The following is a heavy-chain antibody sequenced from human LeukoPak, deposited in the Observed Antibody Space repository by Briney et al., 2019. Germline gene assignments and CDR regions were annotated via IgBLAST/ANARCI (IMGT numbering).Heavy chain of an antibody. V-gene: IGHV3-15*01. D-gene: IGHD1-14*01. J-gene: IGHJ4*02. CDR3: TTELDVRPNHY. Sequence: PGGSLRLSCAASGLTFSNAWMSWVRQAPGKGLEWVGRIKRKSDGGTTDYAAPVKGRFTISRDDSKNTLYLQMNSLRSEDTAVYYCTTELDVRPNHYWGQGTLVTVSS. CDR1: GLTFSNAW. CDR2: IKRKSDGGTT.